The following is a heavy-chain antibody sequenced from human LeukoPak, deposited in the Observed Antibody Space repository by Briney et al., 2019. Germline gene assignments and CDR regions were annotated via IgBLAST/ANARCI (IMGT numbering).Heavy chain of an antibody. CDR3: ARGGGWSPYYFDY. V-gene: IGHV4-59*01. J-gene: IGHJ4*02. D-gene: IGHD6-19*01. CDR1: GGSINSYY. CDR2: IDYSGNT. Sequence: PSETLSLTCTVSGGSINSYYWSWVRQPPGKALEWIGYIDYSGNTIYSPSLKSRVTISVDTSKNQFSLKLSSVTAADTAVYYCARGGGWSPYYFDYWGQGTLVAVSS.